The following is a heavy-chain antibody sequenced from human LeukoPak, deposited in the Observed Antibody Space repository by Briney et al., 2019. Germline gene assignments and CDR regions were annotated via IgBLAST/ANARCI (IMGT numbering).Heavy chain of an antibody. CDR3: ATSGLSRFGF. Sequence: GGSLSLSCAASGFTFSSYAMSWVRQAPGKGLEWVSAISGSGSTTYYADPVKGRFTISRDNSKNTLYLQMNSLRAGDTAVYYCATSGLSRFGFWGQGTLVTVSS. CDR2: ISGSGSTT. V-gene: IGHV3-23*01. D-gene: IGHD2/OR15-2a*01. CDR1: GFTFSSYA. J-gene: IGHJ4*02.